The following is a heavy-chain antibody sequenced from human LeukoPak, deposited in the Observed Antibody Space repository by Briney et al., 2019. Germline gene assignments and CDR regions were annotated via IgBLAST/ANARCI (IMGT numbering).Heavy chain of an antibody. CDR3: ARWPHCQDF. Sequence: GGSLRLSCAASGFTFSDFYMSWVRQAPGKGLEWVTNINKDGSEEKYVDSVKGRFTISRDNAKNSLYLQMSSLRADDTAVYYCARWPHCQDFWGRGTRVTVSS. CDR1: GFTFSDFY. V-gene: IGHV3-7*03. J-gene: IGHJ4*02. CDR2: INKDGSEE.